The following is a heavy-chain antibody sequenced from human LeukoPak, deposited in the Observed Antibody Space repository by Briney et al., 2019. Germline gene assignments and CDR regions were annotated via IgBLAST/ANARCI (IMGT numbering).Heavy chain of an antibody. V-gene: IGHV1-8*01. CDR2: MNPNSGNT. CDR3: ARAVAGTNLSPDYYYYYMDV. Sequence: ASVKVSCKASGYTFTSYDINWVRQATGQGLEWMGWMNPNSGNTGYAQKFQGRVTMTRNTSISTAYMELSSLRSEDTAVYYCARAVAGTNLSPDYYYYYMDVWGKGTTVTISS. CDR1: GYTFTSYD. D-gene: IGHD6-19*01. J-gene: IGHJ6*03.